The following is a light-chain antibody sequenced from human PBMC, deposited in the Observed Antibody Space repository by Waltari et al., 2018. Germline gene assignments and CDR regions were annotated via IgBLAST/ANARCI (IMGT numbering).Light chain of an antibody. CDR1: QDISRA. CDR3: QQFNDYLFT. V-gene: IGKV1D-13*01. CDR2: DAS. J-gene: IGKJ3*01. Sequence: ATQLPKSPSSLLASVGAGVTTPCRASQDISRALAWYQQRPGKAPNLLIYDASTLESGVPSRFSGSGSGTDFTLTINSLQPEDFATYYCQQFNDYLFTFGPGTKVDIK.